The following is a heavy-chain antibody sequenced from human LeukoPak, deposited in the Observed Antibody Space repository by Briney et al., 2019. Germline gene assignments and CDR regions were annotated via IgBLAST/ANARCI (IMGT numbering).Heavy chain of an antibody. J-gene: IGHJ4*02. Sequence: SETLSLTCAVSGGFGSRDPWSWIRQPPGQGLEWIGYISQTKRTDYKASLESRVTISVDTSKNQFSLKLNSVTAADTAVYFCARFEAGDVVVPVRQPRPPPPRYFDYWGQGILVTVSS. D-gene: IGHD2-2*01. CDR2: ISQTKRT. CDR1: GGFGSRDP. V-gene: IGHV4-59*02. CDR3: ARFEAGDVVVPVRQPRPPPPRYFDY.